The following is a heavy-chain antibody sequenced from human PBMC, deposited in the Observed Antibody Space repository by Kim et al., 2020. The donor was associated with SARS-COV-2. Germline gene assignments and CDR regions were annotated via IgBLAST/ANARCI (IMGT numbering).Heavy chain of an antibody. CDR2: IYYSGST. CDR3: ARHVFSRGWDIVVVVAATLDWFDP. D-gene: IGHD2-15*01. J-gene: IGHJ5*02. Sequence: SETLSLTCTVSGGSISSSSYYWGWIRQPPGKGLEWIGSIYYSGSTYYNPSLKSRVTISVDTSKNQFSLKLSSVTAADTAVYYCARHVFSRGWDIVVVVAATLDWFDPWGQGTLVTVSS. V-gene: IGHV4-39*01. CDR1: GGSISSSSYY.